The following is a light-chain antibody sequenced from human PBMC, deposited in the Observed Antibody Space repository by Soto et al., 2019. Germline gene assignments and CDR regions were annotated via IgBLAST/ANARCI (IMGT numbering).Light chain of an antibody. CDR2: GAS. V-gene: IGKV3-15*01. CDR1: QSVSSN. Sequence: IVMTQSPATLSVSPGERATLACRASQSVSSNLAWYQQKPGQAPRLLIYGASTRATGIPARFSGSGSGTEFTLTISSLQSEDFAVYYCQQYNNWPPEETFGQGTKVAIK. J-gene: IGKJ1*01. CDR3: QQYNNWPPEET.